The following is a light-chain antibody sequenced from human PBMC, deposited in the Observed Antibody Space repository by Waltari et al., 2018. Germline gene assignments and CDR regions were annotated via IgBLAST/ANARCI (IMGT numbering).Light chain of an antibody. CDR1: QSLLHGDGRNF. CDR2: MGS. J-gene: IGKJ4*01. CDR3: MQARQPPYT. Sequence: DSVMTQSPLSLPVTPGEPASISCRSSQSLLHGDGRNFLDWYLQKPGQSPQLLIYMGSNRASGVPDRFSGSGSGTYFTLKISRVEAEDVGVYYCMQARQPPYTFGGGTKVEIK. V-gene: IGKV2-28*01.